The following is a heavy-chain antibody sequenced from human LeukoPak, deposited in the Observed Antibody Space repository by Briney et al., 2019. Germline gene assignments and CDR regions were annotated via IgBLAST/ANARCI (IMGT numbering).Heavy chain of an antibody. CDR1: GGTFSSYA. Sequence: ASVKVSCKASGGTFSSYAISWVRQAPGQGLEWMGGIIPIFGTANYAQKFQGRVTITADEPTSTAYMELSSLRSEDTAVYYCARGPVDYYDSSGYVYWGQGTLVTVSS. CDR3: ARGPVDYYDSSGYVY. J-gene: IGHJ4*02. D-gene: IGHD3-22*01. V-gene: IGHV1-69*13. CDR2: IIPIFGTA.